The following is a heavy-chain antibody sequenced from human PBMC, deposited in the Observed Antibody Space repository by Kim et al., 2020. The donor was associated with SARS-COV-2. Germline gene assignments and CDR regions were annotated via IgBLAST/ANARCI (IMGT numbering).Heavy chain of an antibody. J-gene: IGHJ4*02. CDR1: GFTFSSYA. CDR2: ISYDGSNK. CDR3: ASGLLWVGELLL. Sequence: GGSLRLSCAASGFTFSSYAMHWVRQAPGKGLEWVAVISYDGSNKYYADSVKGRFTISRDNSKNTLYLQMNSLRAEDTAVYYCASGLLWVGELLLWGQGTLDTVST. V-gene: IGHV3-30-3*01. D-gene: IGHD3-10*01.